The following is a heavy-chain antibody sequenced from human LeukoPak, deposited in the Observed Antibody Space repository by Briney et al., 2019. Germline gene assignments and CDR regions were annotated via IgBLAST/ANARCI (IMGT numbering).Heavy chain of an antibody. CDR1: GGSITSHY. J-gene: IGHJ4*02. CDR3: ATSSGTYFYSFDS. CDR2: LYYTGYT. Sequence: SETLSLTCSVSGGSITSHYWSWIRLPPGKGLEWIGYLYYTGYTHYSPPPKSRVTMSVDTSKSQLSLTLTSVSAADTAVYYCATSSGTYFYSFDSWGQGTLVTVSS. D-gene: IGHD3-10*01. V-gene: IGHV4-59*11.